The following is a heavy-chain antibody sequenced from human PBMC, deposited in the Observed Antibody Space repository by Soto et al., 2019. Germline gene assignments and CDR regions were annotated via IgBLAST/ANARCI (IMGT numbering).Heavy chain of an antibody. CDR1: GYTFTSYA. CDR2: INAGNGNT. J-gene: IGHJ4*02. D-gene: IGHD1-26*01. Sequence: ASVKVSCKASGYTFTSYAMHWVRQAPGQRLEWMGWINAGNGNTKYSQKFQGRVTITRDTSASTAYMELSSLRSEDTAVYYCARGAGSYNGNDYWGQGTLVTVSS. CDR3: ARGAGSYNGNDY. V-gene: IGHV1-3*01.